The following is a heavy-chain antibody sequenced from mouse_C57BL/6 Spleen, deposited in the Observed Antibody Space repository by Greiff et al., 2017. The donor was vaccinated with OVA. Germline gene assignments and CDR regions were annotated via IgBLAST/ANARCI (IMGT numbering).Heavy chain of an antibody. CDR1: GYSITSGYY. CDR2: ISYDGSN. V-gene: IGHV3-6*01. D-gene: IGHD2-1*01. CDR3: ARESFDLLWPYYYAMDY. J-gene: IGHJ4*01. Sequence: EVHLVESGPGLVKPSQSLSLTCSVSGYSITSGYYWNWIRQFPGNKLEWMGYISYDGSNNYNPSLKNRISITRDTSKNQFFLKLNSVTTEDTATYNWARESFDLLWPYYYAMDYWGQGTSVTVSS.